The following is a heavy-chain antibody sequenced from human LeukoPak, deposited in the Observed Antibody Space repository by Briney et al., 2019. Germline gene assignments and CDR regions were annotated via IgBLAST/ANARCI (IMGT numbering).Heavy chain of an antibody. CDR1: GYTFTSYD. J-gene: IGHJ4*02. D-gene: IGHD3-9*01. Sequence: ASVKVSCKASGYTFTSYDINWVRQATGQGLEWMGWMNPNSGNTGYAQKLQGRVTMTTDTSTSTAYMELRSLRSDDTAVYYCARDLMERYFDWLFSPFDYWGQGTLVTVSS. CDR2: MNPNSGNT. V-gene: IGHV1-8*01. CDR3: ARDLMERYFDWLFSPFDY.